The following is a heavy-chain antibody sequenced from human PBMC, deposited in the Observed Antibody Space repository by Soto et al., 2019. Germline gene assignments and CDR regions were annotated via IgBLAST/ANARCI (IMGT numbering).Heavy chain of an antibody. CDR3: ARQYYDSSGYYDY. CDR1: GYTFTSYG. V-gene: IGHV1-69*13. J-gene: IGHJ4*02. D-gene: IGHD3-22*01. CDR2: IIPIFGTA. Sequence: SVKVSCKASGYTFTSYGISWVRQAPGQGLEWMGGIIPIFGTANYAQKFQGRVTITADESTSTAYMELSSLRSEDTAVYYCARQYYDSSGYYDYWGQGTLVTVSS.